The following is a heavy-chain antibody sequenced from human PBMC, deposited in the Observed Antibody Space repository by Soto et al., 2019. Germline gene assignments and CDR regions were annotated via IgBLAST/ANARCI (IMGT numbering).Heavy chain of an antibody. V-gene: IGHV4-39*01. J-gene: IGHJ4*02. CDR3: ARIILAFNETFDY. CDR1: GGSVRSSCYY. Sequence: SETLSLTCTVSGGSVRSSCYYWAWIRQPPGKGLEWIGSLYSIGKTYRNPSLKSRVTMSDDTSKNQLSLRLSSVTAADTAVYYCARIILAFNETFDYWGQRTLVAVSS. CDR2: LYSIGKT. D-gene: IGHD2-15*01.